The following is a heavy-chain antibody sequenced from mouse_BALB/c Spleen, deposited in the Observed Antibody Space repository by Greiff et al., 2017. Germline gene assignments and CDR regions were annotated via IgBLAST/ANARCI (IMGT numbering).Heavy chain of an antibody. Sequence: QVQLKQSGAELARPGASVKMSCKASGYTFTSYTMHWVKQRPGQGLEWIGYINPSSGYTNYNQKFKDKATLTADKSSSTAYMQLSSLTSEDSAVYYCARKGYRYDGDYYAMDYWGQGTSVTVSS. V-gene: IGHV1-4*01. CDR1: GYTFTSYT. D-gene: IGHD2-14*01. CDR2: INPSSGYT. J-gene: IGHJ4*01. CDR3: ARKGYRYDGDYYAMDY.